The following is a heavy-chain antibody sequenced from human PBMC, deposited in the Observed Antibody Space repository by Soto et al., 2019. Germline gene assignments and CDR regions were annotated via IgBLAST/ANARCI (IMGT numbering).Heavy chain of an antibody. D-gene: IGHD3-9*01. J-gene: IGHJ4*02. CDR1: GDSVSSNSAA. CDR2: TYYRSKWYN. CDR3: ARDRNDILTGYYTYYFDY. Sequence: SQTLSLTCAISGDSVSSNSAAWNWIRQSPSRGLEWRGRTYYRSKWYNDYAVSVKSRITINPDTSKNQFSLQLNSVTPEDTAVYYCARDRNDILTGYYTYYFDYWGQGTLVTVSS. V-gene: IGHV6-1*01.